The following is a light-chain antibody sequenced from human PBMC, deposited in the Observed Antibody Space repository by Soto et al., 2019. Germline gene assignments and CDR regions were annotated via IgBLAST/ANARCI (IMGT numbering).Light chain of an antibody. CDR2: DVS. CDR1: SSDVGGYNY. Sequence: QSALTQPASVSGSPGQSITISCTGTSSDVGGYNYVSWYQQHPGKAPKLMIYDVSNRPSGVSNRFSGSKSGNTASLTISGLPAEDEADYYCRSYTSSNTLGVFGTGTKLTVL. J-gene: IGLJ1*01. CDR3: RSYTSSNTLGV. V-gene: IGLV2-14*01.